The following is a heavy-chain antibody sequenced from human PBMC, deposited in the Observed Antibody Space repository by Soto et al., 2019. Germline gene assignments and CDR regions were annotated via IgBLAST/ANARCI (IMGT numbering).Heavy chain of an antibody. CDR3: ARRYYDYIWGSYRRNWFDP. D-gene: IGHD3-16*02. CDR1: GGSFSGYY. CDR2: INHSGST. Sequence: QVQLQQWGAGLLKPSETLSLTCAVYGGSFSGYYWSWIRQPPGKGLEWIGEINHSGSTNYNPSLKIRVTISVDTSKNQFSLKLSSVTAADTAVDYCARRYYDYIWGSYRRNWFDPWGQGTLVTVSS. V-gene: IGHV4-34*01. J-gene: IGHJ5*02.